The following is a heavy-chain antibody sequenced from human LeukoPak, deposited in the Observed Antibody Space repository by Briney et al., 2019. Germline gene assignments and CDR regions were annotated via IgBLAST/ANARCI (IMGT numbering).Heavy chain of an antibody. Sequence: GGSLRLSCAASGFTFSSYSMNWVRQAPGKGLEWVSYISSSSSTIYYADSVKGRFTISRDNAKNSLYLQMNSLRAEDTAVYYCARRKGGYSYGPFDYWGQGTLVTVSS. CDR1: GFTFSSYS. CDR2: ISSSSSTI. J-gene: IGHJ4*02. V-gene: IGHV3-48*01. D-gene: IGHD5-18*01. CDR3: ARRKGGYSYGPFDY.